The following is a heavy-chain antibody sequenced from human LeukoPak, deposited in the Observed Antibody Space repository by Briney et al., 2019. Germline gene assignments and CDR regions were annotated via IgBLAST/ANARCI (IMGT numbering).Heavy chain of an antibody. D-gene: IGHD2-15*01. Sequence: ASVKVSCKASGYTFTSYDINWVRQATGQGLEWMGWMNPNSSNTGYAQKFQGRVTITRNTSISTAYMELSSLRSEDTAVYYCASETLAASPSRWGQGTLVTVSS. CDR2: MNPNSSNT. V-gene: IGHV1-8*03. CDR3: ASETLAASPSR. CDR1: GYTFTSYD. J-gene: IGHJ4*02.